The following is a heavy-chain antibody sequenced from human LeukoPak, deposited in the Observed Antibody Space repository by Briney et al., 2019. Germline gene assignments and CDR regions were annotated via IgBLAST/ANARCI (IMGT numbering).Heavy chain of an antibody. Sequence: PGGSLRLSCATSGFTVSSNYMSWVRQAPGKGLEWVSVIYDSGTTYYADSVKGRFLIFRDTSKNTVDLQMYSLRVEDTAVYYCAGRRSSGWYAYWGQGTLVTVSP. D-gene: IGHD6-19*01. CDR2: IYDSGTT. J-gene: IGHJ4*02. V-gene: IGHV3-53*01. CDR1: GFTVSSNY. CDR3: AGRRSSGWYAY.